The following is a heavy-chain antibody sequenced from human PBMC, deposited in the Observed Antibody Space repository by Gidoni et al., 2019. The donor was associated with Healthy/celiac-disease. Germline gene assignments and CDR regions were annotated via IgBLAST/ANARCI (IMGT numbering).Heavy chain of an antibody. J-gene: IGHJ6*02. CDR2: INHSGST. V-gene: IGHV4-34*01. Sequence: QVQLQQWGAGLLKPSETLSITCAVYGGSFSGYYWSWIRQPPGKGLEWIGEINHSGSTNYNPSLKSRVTISVDTSKNQFSLKLSSVTAADTAVYYCARGSFGYSSSWYVIDGMDVWGQGTTVTVSS. D-gene: IGHD6-13*01. CDR3: ARGSFGYSSSWYVIDGMDV. CDR1: GGSFSGYY.